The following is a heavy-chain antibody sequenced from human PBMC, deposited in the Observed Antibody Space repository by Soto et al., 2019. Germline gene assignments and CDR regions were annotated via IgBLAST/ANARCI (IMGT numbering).Heavy chain of an antibody. CDR1: SFIFSNYA. D-gene: IGHD3-3*01. CDR2: ISGRGGST. Sequence: PGGSLRLSCGASSFIFSNYAMNWVRQTPGKGLEWVSGISGRGGSTYYAYSVKGRFTISRDNSKDTLYLHMKSLTAEDTALYYCSRANIMSFGVAALDHWGQVTLVTASS. J-gene: IGHJ4*02. CDR3: SRANIMSFGVAALDH. V-gene: IGHV3-23*01.